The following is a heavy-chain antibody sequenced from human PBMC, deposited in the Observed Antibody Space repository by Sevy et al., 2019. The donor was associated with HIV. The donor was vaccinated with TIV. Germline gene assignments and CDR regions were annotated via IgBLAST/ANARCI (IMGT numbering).Heavy chain of an antibody. Sequence: GGSLTLSCAASGFTFSSYGMHWVRHAPGKGLEWVAVISYDGSNKYYADSVKGRFTISRDSSKNTLYLQMNSLRAEDTAVYYCAKPTDYDGFFDYWGQGTLVTVSS. V-gene: IGHV3-30*18. D-gene: IGHD4-17*01. CDR1: GFTFSSYG. CDR3: AKPTDYDGFFDY. J-gene: IGHJ4*02. CDR2: ISYDGSNK.